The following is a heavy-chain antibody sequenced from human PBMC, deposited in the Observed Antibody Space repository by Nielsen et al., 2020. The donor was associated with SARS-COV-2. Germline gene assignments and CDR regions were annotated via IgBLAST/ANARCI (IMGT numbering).Heavy chain of an antibody. V-gene: IGHV3-74*01. Sequence: GESLKISCAASAFTFSTYWMHWVRQAPGKGLVWVSRINSDGSSTSYADSVKGRFTISRDNSKNTLYLQMNSLRAEDTAVYYCARDLGRKQVRGYFDYWGQGTLVTVSS. CDR3: ARDLGRKQVRGYFDY. CDR1: AFTFSTYW. CDR2: INSDGSST. D-gene: IGHD3-10*01. J-gene: IGHJ4*02.